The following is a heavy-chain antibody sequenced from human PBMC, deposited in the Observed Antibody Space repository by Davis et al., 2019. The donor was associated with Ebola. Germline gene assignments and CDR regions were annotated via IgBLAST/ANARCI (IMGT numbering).Heavy chain of an antibody. Sequence: AASVKVSCKASGGTFSSYAISWVRQAPGQGLVWMGGIIPIFGTANYAQKFQGRVTVTRDTSTTTVYMDLSSLRSEDTALYYCTTPGGQDSGYDVFDIWGQGTMVTVSS. CDR3: TTPGGQDSGYDVFDI. J-gene: IGHJ3*02. CDR2: IIPIFGTA. D-gene: IGHD5-12*01. CDR1: GGTFSSYA. V-gene: IGHV1-69*05.